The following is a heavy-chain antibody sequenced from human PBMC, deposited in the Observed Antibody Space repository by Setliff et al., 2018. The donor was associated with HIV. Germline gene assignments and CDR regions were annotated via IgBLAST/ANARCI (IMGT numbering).Heavy chain of an antibody. J-gene: IGHJ4*02. V-gene: IGHV1-69*02. CDR2: TIPVLSMS. CDR3: ATSFGSGVAPFDN. Sequence: ASVKVSCKASEDTFNSYTIHWVRQTPGQGLEWMGRTIPVLSMSNFALKFQGRGSIFADKSTSTAYLGLSGLTSEDTAIYYCATSFGSGVAPFDNWGQGTLVTVSS. D-gene: IGHD3-10*01. CDR1: EDTFNSYT.